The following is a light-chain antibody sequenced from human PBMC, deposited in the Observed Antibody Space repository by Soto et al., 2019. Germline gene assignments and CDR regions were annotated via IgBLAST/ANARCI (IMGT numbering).Light chain of an antibody. V-gene: IGKV3-15*01. CDR3: QHYKSWPYT. CDR2: GAS. CDR1: QSVSGS. J-gene: IGKJ2*01. Sequence: VGMSQSPATLSVSPGERVTLSCRASQSVSGSLAWYRQKPGQAPRLLIYGASTRATGIPARFSGSGSGTEFTLTISSLQSEDFAVYYCQHYKSWPYTFGQGPKVDI.